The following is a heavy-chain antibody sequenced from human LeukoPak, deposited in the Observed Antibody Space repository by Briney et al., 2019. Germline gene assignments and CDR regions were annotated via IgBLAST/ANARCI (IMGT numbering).Heavy chain of an antibody. V-gene: IGHV4-34*01. CDR1: GGSFSGYY. J-gene: IGHJ4*02. CDR2: INHSGST. CDR3: ARGYDILTGYSVGAFDY. D-gene: IGHD3-9*01. Sequence: PSETLSLTCAVYGGSFSGYYWSWIRQPPGKGLEWIGEINHSGSTNYNPSLKSRVTISVDTSKNQFSLKLSSVTAADTAVYYCARGYDILTGYSVGAFDYWGQGTLVTVSS.